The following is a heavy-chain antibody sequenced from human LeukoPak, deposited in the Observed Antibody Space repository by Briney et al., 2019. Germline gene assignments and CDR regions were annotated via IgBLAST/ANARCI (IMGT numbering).Heavy chain of an antibody. J-gene: IGHJ4*02. CDR3: ARADYYDSSGYSP. D-gene: IGHD3-22*01. CDR2: IYYSGST. V-gene: IGHV4-39*07. CDR1: GGSISSSSYY. Sequence: PSETLSLTCTVSGGSISSSSYYWGWIRQPPGKGLEWIGSIYYSGSTYYNPSLKSRVTISVDTSKNQFSLKLSSVTAADTAVYYCARADYYDSSGYSPWGQGTLVTVSS.